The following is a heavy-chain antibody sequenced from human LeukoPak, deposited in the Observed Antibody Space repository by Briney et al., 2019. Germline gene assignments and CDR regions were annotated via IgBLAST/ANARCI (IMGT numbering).Heavy chain of an antibody. J-gene: IGHJ4*02. CDR3: ARQGLATMRHFDY. D-gene: IGHD5-12*01. CDR2: IYYSGST. Sequence: PSETLSLTCTVSGGSISSSSYYWGWIRQPPGKGLEWIGSIYYSGSTYYNPSLKSRVTISVDTSKNQFSLKLSSVTAADTAVYHCARQGLATMRHFDYWGQGTLVTVSS. CDR1: GGSISSSSYY. V-gene: IGHV4-39*01.